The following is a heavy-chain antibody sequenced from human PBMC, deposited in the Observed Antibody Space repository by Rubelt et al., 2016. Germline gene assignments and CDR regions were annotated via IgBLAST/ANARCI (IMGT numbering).Heavy chain of an antibody. Sequence: EVQLVESGGGLVRPGGSLRLSCAASGFTFDTYWMNWVRQAPGKGLEWVANIKEDGAEKYYVDSVRGRFDISRDNAKNRLDLQMHRLGVEDTAVYYGGGDQYAYYDSSGRYLDYWGKGSLVTVSS. CDR2: IKEDGAEK. V-gene: IGHV3-7*01. CDR1: GFTFDTYW. D-gene: IGHD3-22*01. CDR3: GGDQYAYYDSSGRYLDY. J-gene: IGHJ4*02.